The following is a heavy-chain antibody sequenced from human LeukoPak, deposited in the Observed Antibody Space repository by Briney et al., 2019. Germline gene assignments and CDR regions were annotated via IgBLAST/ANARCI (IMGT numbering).Heavy chain of an antibody. CDR3: AREVYDSSGNAFDI. D-gene: IGHD3-22*01. V-gene: IGHV4-39*07. CDR2: INHSGST. Sequence: SETLSLTCTVSGGSISSSSYYWGWIRQPPGKGLEWIGEINHSGSTNYNPSLKSRVTISVDTSKNQFSLKLSSVTAADTAVYYCAREVYDSSGNAFDIWGQGTMVTVSS. CDR1: GGSISSSSYY. J-gene: IGHJ3*02.